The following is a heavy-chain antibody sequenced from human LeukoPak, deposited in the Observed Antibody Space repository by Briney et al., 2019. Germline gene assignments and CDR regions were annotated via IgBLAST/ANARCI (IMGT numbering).Heavy chain of an antibody. Sequence: GGSLRLSCAASGFTFSSYEMNWVRQVPGKGLEWVSYISSSGSTINFADSVKGRFTISRDNAKNSLFLQMNSLRAEDTAVYYCARETYILGAQPLDYWGQGTLVTVSS. CDR2: ISSSGSTI. D-gene: IGHD1-26*01. CDR3: ARETYILGAQPLDY. V-gene: IGHV3-48*03. CDR1: GFTFSSYE. J-gene: IGHJ4*02.